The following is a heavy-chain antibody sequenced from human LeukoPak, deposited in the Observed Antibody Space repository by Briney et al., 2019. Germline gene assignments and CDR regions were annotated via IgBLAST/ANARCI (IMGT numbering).Heavy chain of an antibody. J-gene: IGHJ4*02. CDR3: ARTRYGDLYVDF. Sequence: SETLSLTCTVSGGSISSGTYYWTWIRQPAGKGLEWIGRIFTAGSTNYNPSLKSRVTISVDTSKNQFSLKLISVTAADTAVYFCARTRYGDLYVDFWGQETLVTVSS. CDR1: GGSISSGTYY. CDR2: IFTAGST. D-gene: IGHD4-17*01. V-gene: IGHV4-61*02.